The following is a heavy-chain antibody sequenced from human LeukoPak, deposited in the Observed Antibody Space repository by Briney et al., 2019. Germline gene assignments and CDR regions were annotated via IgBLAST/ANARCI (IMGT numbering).Heavy chain of an antibody. J-gene: IGHJ4*02. CDR3: ARILDTAMVPYYFDY. V-gene: IGHV3-7*01. CDR2: IKQDGSEK. Sequence: GGSLRLSCAAPGFTFSSYWMSWVRQAPGKGLEWVANIKQDGSEKYYVDSVKGRFTISRDNAKNSLYLQMNSLRAEDTAVYYCARILDTAMVPYYFDYWGQGTLVTVSS. CDR1: GFTFSSYW. D-gene: IGHD5-18*01.